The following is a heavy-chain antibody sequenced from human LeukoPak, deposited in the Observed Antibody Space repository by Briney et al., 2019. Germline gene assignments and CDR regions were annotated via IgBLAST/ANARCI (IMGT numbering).Heavy chain of an antibody. D-gene: IGHD5-24*01. CDR2: IYPSGSA. CDR3: ARDYNNWYFDL. V-gene: IGHV4-4*07. Sequence: SETLSLTCDVSGDSISSYYWSWIRQPAGKGLEWLGRIYPSGSANYNPSLKSRGTMSVDTSKNRFSLRLSSVTAADTAVYFCARDYNNWYFDLWGRGTLVTVSS. J-gene: IGHJ2*01. CDR1: GDSISSYY.